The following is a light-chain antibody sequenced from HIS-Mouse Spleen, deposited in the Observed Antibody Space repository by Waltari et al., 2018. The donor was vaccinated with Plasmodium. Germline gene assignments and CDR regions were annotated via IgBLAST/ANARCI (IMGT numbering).Light chain of an antibody. J-gene: IGKJ5*01. CDR3: QQYDNPRIT. V-gene: IGKV1-33*01. CDR1: QDISNY. CDR2: DSS. Sequence: DIQMTQSPSSLSASVGDRVTITCQASQDISNYLTWYQQKPGKAPTLLIYDSSNLETGVPSRFSGSGSGTDFTFTISSLQPEDIATYYCQQYDNPRITFGQGTRLEIK.